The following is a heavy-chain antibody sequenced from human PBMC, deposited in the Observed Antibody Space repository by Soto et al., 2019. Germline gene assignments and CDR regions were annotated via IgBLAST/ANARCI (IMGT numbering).Heavy chain of an antibody. J-gene: IGHJ6*02. V-gene: IGHV5-10-1*01. D-gene: IGHD3-3*01. CDR1: GYSFTSYW. CDR2: IDPSDSYT. Sequence: PGESLKISCKGSGYSFTSYWISWVRQMPGKGLEWMGRIDPSDSYTNYSPSFQGHVTISADKSISTAYLQWSSLKASDTAMYYCARHRTTIFGVGYGMDVWGQGTTVTVSS. CDR3: ARHRTTIFGVGYGMDV.